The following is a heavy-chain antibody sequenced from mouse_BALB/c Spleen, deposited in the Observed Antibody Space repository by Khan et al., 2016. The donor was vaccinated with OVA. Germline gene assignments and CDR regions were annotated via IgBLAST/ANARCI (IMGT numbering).Heavy chain of an antibody. D-gene: IGHD1-1*01. CDR1: GFTFNSYG. CDR3: ATSYFYGYYFDY. CDR2: ISGDSHTI. V-gene: IGHV5-17*02. J-gene: IGHJ2*01. Sequence: EVMLMESGGGLVQPGRSQKLSCAASGFTFNSYGMHWVRQAPEKGLEWVAYISGDSHTIYYADTVKGRFTISRDNPKNTLFLQMTSLMSEDTAMYYCATSYFYGYYFDYWGPGTTLTVS.